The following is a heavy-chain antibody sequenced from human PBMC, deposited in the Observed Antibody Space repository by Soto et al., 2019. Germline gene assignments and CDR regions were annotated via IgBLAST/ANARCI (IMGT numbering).Heavy chain of an antibody. J-gene: IGHJ4*02. V-gene: IGHV4-30-4*01. CDR1: GGSISSGDYY. CDR2: IYNSGST. CDR3: ASTDARGYSYGSRDY. Sequence: PSETLSLTCTVSGGSISSGDYYWTWIRQPPGKGLEWIGCIYNSGSTYYNPSLKSRVTISVDTSKNQFSLKLSSATAADTAVYYCASTDARGYSYGSRDYWGQGTLVTVSS. D-gene: IGHD5-18*01.